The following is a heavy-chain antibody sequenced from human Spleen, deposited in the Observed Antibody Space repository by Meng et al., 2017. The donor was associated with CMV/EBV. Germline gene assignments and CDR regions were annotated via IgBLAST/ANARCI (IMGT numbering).Heavy chain of an antibody. CDR2: INPNSGGT. D-gene: IGHD6-25*01. CDR3: ARDHVAAAGSINYDYYAMNV. Sequence: ASVKVSCKASGYTFIGYYIHWVRQAPGQGLEWMGWINPNSGGTHYVQKFQGRVTMTRDTSITTAYMELSRLKSDDTAVYYCARDHVAAAGSINYDYYAMNVWGQGSTVTVSS. CDR1: GYTFIGYY. J-gene: IGHJ6*02. V-gene: IGHV1-2*02.